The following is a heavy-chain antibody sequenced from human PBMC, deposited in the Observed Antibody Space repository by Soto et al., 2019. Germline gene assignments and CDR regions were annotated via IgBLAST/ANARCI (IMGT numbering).Heavy chain of an antibody. Sequence: PGGYLRLSCAASGFMFEDFAMHWVRQAPGKGLEWVSGINWNGVNKGYADSVQGRFTISRDNAKKSLYLQMDYLRPEDTAFYYCAKDADRLGELWGYFQNWGQGTPVTVSS. CDR3: AKDADRLGELWGYFQN. CDR2: INWNGVNK. J-gene: IGHJ1*01. CDR1: GFMFEDFA. V-gene: IGHV3-9*01. D-gene: IGHD2-21*01.